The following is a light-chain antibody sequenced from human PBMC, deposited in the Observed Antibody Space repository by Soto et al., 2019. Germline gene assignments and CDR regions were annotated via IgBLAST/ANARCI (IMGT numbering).Light chain of an antibody. V-gene: IGKV3-15*01. J-gene: IGKJ5*01. CDR3: QQYYNWPAIT. CDR2: GAS. CDR1: QSVSSN. Sequence: EIVMTQSPATLSVSPGERATLSCRASQSVSSNLAWYQQKPGQAPRLLIYGASTRATGIPARFSGSGSGTEFTLTISSLQSEDFAVYCCQQYYNWPAITFGQGTRLEIK.